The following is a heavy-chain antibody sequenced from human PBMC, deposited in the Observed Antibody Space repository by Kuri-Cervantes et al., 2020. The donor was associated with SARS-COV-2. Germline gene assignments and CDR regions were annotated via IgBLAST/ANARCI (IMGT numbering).Heavy chain of an antibody. J-gene: IGHJ6*03. V-gene: IGHV3-21*01. CDR1: GFTFTSYS. Sequence: GESLKISCAASGFTFTSYSMTWVRQAPGKGLEWVSSISSSSSQRFYVDSVKGRFTISRDNAKNSLYLQMNSLRAEDTAAYYCASLLSGGEAHLYYFYMDAWGKGTSVTVSS. CDR3: ASLLSGGEAHLYYFYMDA. CDR2: ISSSSSQR. D-gene: IGHD3-16*01.